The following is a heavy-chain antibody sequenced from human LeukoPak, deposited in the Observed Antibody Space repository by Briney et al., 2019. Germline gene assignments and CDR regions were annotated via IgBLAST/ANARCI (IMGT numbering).Heavy chain of an antibody. V-gene: IGHV1-46*01. D-gene: IGHD5-24*01. J-gene: IGHJ4*02. CDR3: ARASRTREGWLQSYWGFDY. Sequence: ASVKVSCKASGYTFTSYYMHWVRQAPGQGLEWMGIINPSGGSTSYAQKFQGRVTMTRDTSTSTVYMELSSLRSEDTAVYYCARASRTREGWLQSYWGFDYWGQGTLVTVSS. CDR1: GYTFTSYY. CDR2: INPSGGST.